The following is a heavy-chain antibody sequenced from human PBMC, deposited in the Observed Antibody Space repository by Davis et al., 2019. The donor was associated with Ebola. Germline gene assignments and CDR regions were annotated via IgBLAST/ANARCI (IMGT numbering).Heavy chain of an antibody. V-gene: IGHV2-26*01. J-gene: IGHJ3*02. Sequence: SGPTLVKPTETLTLTCTVSGFSLSNARMGVSWIRQPPGKALEWLAHIFSNDEKSYSTSLKSRLTISKDTSKSQVVLTMTNMDPVDTATYYCAHSTVTDEAFDIWGQGTMVTVSS. CDR1: GFSLSNARMG. CDR3: AHSTVTDEAFDI. D-gene: IGHD4-17*01. CDR2: IFSNDEK.